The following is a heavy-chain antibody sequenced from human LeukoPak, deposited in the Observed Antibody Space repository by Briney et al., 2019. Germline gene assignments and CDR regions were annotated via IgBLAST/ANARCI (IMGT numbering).Heavy chain of an antibody. CDR1: GFTFSTYE. Sequence: GGSLRLSCAASGFTFSTYEMTWVRQAPGKGLEWVANINLDGSQKYYVDSLKGRFTISRDNSKNTLYLQMNSLRAEDTAVYYCAKDHVSGAYYYYYMDVWGKGTTVTISS. D-gene: IGHD3-10*01. V-gene: IGHV3-7*01. J-gene: IGHJ6*03. CDR2: INLDGSQK. CDR3: AKDHVSGAYYYYYMDV.